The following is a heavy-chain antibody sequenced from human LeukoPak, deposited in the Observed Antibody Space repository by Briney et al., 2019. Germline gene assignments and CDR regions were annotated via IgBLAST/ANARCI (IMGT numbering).Heavy chain of an antibody. CDR1: GYSFIRYH. J-gene: IGHJ4*02. V-gene: IGHV1-18*01. Sequence: ASVKVSCKASGYSFIRYHIHWVRQAPGQGLEWMGWISAYNGNTNYAQKLQGRVTMTTDTSTSTAYMELRSLRSDDTAVYYCARAHCSSTSCYAQDYWGQGTLVTVSS. CDR2: ISAYNGNT. D-gene: IGHD2-2*01. CDR3: ARAHCSSTSCYAQDY.